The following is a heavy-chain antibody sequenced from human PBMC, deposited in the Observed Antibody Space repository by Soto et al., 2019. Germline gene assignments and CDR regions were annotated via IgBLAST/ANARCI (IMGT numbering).Heavy chain of an antibody. J-gene: IGHJ4*02. V-gene: IGHV3-9*01. D-gene: IGHD3-10*01. Sequence: EVQLVESGGGLVQPGRSLRLSCAASGFTFDDYAMHWVRQAPGKGLECVSGISWNSGSIGYADSVRGRFTISRDNAKNSLYLQMNSLRAEDTALYYCAKDLGELLPHGAGIDYWGQGTLVTVSS. CDR1: GFTFDDYA. CDR2: ISWNSGSI. CDR3: AKDLGELLPHGAGIDY.